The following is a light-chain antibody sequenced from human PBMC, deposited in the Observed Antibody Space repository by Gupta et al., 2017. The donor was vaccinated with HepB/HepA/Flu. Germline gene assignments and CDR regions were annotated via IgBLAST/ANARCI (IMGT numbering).Light chain of an antibody. J-gene: IGLJ2*01. Sequence: SSELTQDPAVSVALGQTVRITCQGDSLRSYYASWYQQKPGQAPVLVIYGKNNRPSGIPDRFSGSSSLNTASLTITGAQAEDDADYYCNSRDSSGNHEEVFGGGTKLTVL. CDR2: GKN. CDR3: NSRDSSGNHEEV. V-gene: IGLV3-19*01. CDR1: SLRSYY.